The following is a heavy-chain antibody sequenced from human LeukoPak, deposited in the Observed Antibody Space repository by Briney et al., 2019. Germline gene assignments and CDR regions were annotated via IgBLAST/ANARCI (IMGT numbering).Heavy chain of an antibody. D-gene: IGHD2-2*01. CDR1: GFTFDDYG. J-gene: IGHJ3*02. CDR3: ARGGYCSSTSCYLGDAFDI. CDR2: INWNGGST. V-gene: IGHV3-20*01. Sequence: GGSPRLSCAASGFTFDDYGMSWVRQAPGKGLEWVSGINWNGGSTGYADSVKGRFTISRDNAKNSLYLQMNSLRAEDTALYHCARGGYCSSTSCYLGDAFDIWGQGTMVTVSS.